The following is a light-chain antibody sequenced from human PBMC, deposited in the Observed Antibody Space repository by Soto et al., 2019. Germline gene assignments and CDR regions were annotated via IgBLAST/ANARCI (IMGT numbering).Light chain of an antibody. CDR2: WAS. Sequence: DNVMTQSPDSLAVSLGERATINCKSSQSVLYSANNKNCLAWYQQKPGQPPKLLLYWASTREAGVPDRFSGSGSGTEFTLTISSLQAEDVAVYYCQQYYSTPRTFGQGTKVEIK. CDR3: QQYYSTPRT. CDR1: QSVLYSANNKNC. J-gene: IGKJ1*01. V-gene: IGKV4-1*01.